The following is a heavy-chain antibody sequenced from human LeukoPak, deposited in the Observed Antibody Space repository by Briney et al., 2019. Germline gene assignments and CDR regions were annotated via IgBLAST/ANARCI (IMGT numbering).Heavy chain of an antibody. J-gene: IGHJ4*02. D-gene: IGHD3-22*01. CDR1: GGSISSYY. CDR3: VGINSSGYYSTFDY. CDR2: IYYSGST. V-gene: IGHV4-59*08. Sequence: PSETLSLTCTVSGGSISSYYWSWIRQPPGKGLEWIGYIYYSGSTNYNPSLKSRVTISVDTSKNQFSLKLSSVTAADTAVYYCVGINSSGYYSTFDYWGQGTLVTVSS.